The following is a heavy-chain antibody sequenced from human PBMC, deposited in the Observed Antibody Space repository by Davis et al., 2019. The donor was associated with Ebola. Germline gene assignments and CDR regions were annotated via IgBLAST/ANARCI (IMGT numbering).Heavy chain of an antibody. V-gene: IGHV4-59*01. J-gene: IGHJ6*02. Sequence: SETLSLTCTVSGGSISSYYWSWIRQPPGKGLEWIGYIYYSGSTNYNPSLKSRVTISVDTSKNQFSLKLSSVTAADTAVYYCARDHNDFSMDVWGQGTTVTVSS. CDR3: ARDHNDFSMDV. CDR2: IYYSGST. D-gene: IGHD3-3*01. CDR1: GGSISSYY.